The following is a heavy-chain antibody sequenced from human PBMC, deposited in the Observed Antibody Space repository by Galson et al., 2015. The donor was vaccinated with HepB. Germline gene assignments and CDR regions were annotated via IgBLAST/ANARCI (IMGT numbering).Heavy chain of an antibody. Sequence: CAISGDSVSNNKATWNWIRQSPSRGLEWLGRTYYRSKWYNDYAVSVRSRITINPDTSKNQFSLQLKSVTPEDTAVYFCARGHCSSTRCYDEYWGQGTLVTVSS. CDR1: GDSVSNNKAT. CDR2: TYYRSKWYN. J-gene: IGHJ4*02. CDR3: ARGHCSSTRCYDEY. V-gene: IGHV6-1*01. D-gene: IGHD2-2*01.